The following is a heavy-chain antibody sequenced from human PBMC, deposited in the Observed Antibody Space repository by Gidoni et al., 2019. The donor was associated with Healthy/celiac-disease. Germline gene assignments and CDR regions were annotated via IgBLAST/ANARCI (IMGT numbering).Heavy chain of an antibody. CDR1: GFTFSSYA. V-gene: IGHV3-64D*08. D-gene: IGHD5-12*01. Sequence: EVQLVESGGGLVQPGGSLRLACSASGFTFSSYAMHWVRQAPGKGLEYVSAISSNGGRTYYADSVKGRFTISRDNSKNTLYLQMSSLRAEDTAVYYCVKVGMATIRGFGRGAFDIWGQGTMVTVSS. CDR3: VKVGMATIRGFGRGAFDI. J-gene: IGHJ3*02. CDR2: ISSNGGRT.